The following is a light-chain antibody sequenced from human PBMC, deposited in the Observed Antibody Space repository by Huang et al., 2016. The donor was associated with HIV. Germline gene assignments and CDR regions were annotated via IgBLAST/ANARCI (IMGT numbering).Light chain of an antibody. CDR1: QSVSNNY. CDR2: DAH. V-gene: IGKV3D-20*01. Sequence: IVLTQSPATLSLSPGERATLPCGASQSVSNNYLAWYQQKPGLAPRLLIYDAHVRATGIPDRFSGSGSGTDFTLTISRLEPEDFAMYYCQQYSTSSYTFGQGTKVDI. CDR3: QQYSTSSYT. J-gene: IGKJ2*01.